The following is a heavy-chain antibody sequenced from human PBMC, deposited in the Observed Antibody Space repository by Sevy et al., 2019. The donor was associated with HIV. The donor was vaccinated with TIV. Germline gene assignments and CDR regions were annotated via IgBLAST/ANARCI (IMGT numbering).Heavy chain of an antibody. V-gene: IGHV4-61*08. D-gene: IGHD1-26*01. Sequence: SATLSLTCSVSGVSVSSGGSYWTWIRQSPGKGLEWIAYIYHTGSSTYNPSLKNRVTISVDNSKDQLSLTRNSGTSADTAVYFCARLSGTYYPFDIWGQGTLVTVSS. CDR3: ARLSGTYYPFDI. CDR1: GVSVSSGGSY. J-gene: IGHJ4*02. CDR2: IYHTGSS.